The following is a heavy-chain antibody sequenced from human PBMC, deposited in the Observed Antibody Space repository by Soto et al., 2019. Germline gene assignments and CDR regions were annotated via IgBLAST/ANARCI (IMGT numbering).Heavy chain of an antibody. J-gene: IGHJ4*02. CDR3: ASGIQLWLRRINNGYSG. Sequence: VQLVQSGAEVKKPESSVKVSCKAPGGTFSTYAISWVRQAPGQGLEWMGGIIPMFGTANYAQRFQDRVTITADESTNTVYMERSSLRSEDTAVYFCASGIQLWLRRINNGYSGWGQGNLVTVSS. V-gene: IGHV1-69*12. D-gene: IGHD5-18*01. CDR2: IIPMFGTA. CDR1: GGTFSTYA.